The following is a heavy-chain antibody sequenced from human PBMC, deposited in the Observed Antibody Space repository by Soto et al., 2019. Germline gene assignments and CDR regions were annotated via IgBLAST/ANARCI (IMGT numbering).Heavy chain of an antibody. V-gene: IGHV1-69*01. D-gene: IGHD3-10*01. Sequence: QVQLVQSGAEVKKPGSSVKVSCKASGGTFSSYAISWVRQAPGQGLEWMGGIIPIFGTANYAQKFQGRVTLTADESTSTAYMELSSLRSEDTAVYYCARGDGGRGEAYGSGSYSDYCGQGTMVTVSS. CDR3: ARGDGGRGEAYGSGSYSDY. CDR1: GGTFSSYA. CDR2: IIPIFGTA. J-gene: IGHJ4*02.